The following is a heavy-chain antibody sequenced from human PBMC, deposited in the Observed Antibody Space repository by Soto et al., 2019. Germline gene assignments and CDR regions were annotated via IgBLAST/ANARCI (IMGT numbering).Heavy chain of an antibody. J-gene: IGHJ6*02. Sequence: QVQLVQSGAEVKKPGSSVKVSCKASGGTFSSYAISWVRQAPGQGLEWMGGIIPIFGTANYAQKFQGRVTITEDKCTSPAYVELSRLRSGDTAVYYCASPAREWLPPARDYYYGMDVWGQGTTVSVSS. D-gene: IGHD3-3*01. CDR2: IIPIFGTA. CDR1: GGTFSSYA. V-gene: IGHV1-69*06. CDR3: ASPAREWLPPARDYYYGMDV.